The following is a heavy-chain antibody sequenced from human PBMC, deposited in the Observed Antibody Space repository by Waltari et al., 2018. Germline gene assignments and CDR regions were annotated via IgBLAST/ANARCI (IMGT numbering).Heavy chain of an antibody. CDR2: IRGRGDNT. J-gene: IGHJ4*02. Sequence: EVQLLESGGGLVQPGGSLRLSCAASGFTFSTYAMSWVRQAPGKGREWDSAIRGRGDNTFDGDSVKGRFTISRDNSKNTLYLQMNSLRAEDTAVYYCAKHLTLVRGIGPYFDYWGQGTLVTVSS. V-gene: IGHV3-23*01. CDR1: GFTFSTYA. D-gene: IGHD3-10*01. CDR3: AKHLTLVRGIGPYFDY.